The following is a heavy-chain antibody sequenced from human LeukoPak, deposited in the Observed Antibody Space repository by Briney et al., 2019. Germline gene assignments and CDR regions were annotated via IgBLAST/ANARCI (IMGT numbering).Heavy chain of an antibody. CDR2: IYTSGST. CDR1: GGSISSYY. J-gene: IGHJ1*01. Sequence: PSETLSLTCTVSGGSISSYYWSWIRQPPGKGLEWIGYIYTSGSTNYSPSLKSRVTISVDTSKNQFSLKLSSVTAADTAVYYCARQYYDSSGAEYFQHWGQGTLVTVSS. CDR3: ARQYYDSSGAEYFQH. D-gene: IGHD3-22*01. V-gene: IGHV4-4*09.